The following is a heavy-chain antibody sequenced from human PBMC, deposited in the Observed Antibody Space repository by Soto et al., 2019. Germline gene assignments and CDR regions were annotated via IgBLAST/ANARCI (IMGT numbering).Heavy chain of an antibody. Sequence: GGSLRLSCAASGFTFSTYSMNWVRQAPGKGLEWVSFISSSGGTIYYAGSVKGRFTISRDNAKNSLYLHMNSLTDEDTAVYYCARDHYDSSGYYDGVRYFLRWGQGTLVTVSS. V-gene: IGHV3-48*02. CDR3: ARDHYDSSGYYDGVRYFLR. D-gene: IGHD3-22*01. J-gene: IGHJ1*01. CDR1: GFTFSTYS. CDR2: ISSSGGTI.